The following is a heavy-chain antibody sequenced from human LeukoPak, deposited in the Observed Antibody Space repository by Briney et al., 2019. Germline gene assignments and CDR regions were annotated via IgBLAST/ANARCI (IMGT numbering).Heavy chain of an antibody. CDR2: INCYNGNT. CDR1: GYTFSYFG. Sequence: ASVKVSCKASGYTFSYFGINWVRQAPGQGLEWIGWINCYNGNTNYGQNSEGRLTPTTDTATTTVYMQLSNLRYDATAVYYCAGGLDAAAGLANFDYWGQGTLVTVSS. D-gene: IGHD5-18*01. CDR3: AGGLDAAAGLANFDY. J-gene: IGHJ4*02. V-gene: IGHV1-18*01.